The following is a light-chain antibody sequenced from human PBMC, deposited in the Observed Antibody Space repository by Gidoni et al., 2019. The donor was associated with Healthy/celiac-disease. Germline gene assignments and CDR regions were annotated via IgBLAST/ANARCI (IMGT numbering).Light chain of an antibody. CDR1: QSVSSSY. J-gene: IGKJ1*01. CDR3: QQYGSSTWT. CDR2: GAS. V-gene: IGKV3-20*01. Sequence: SQSVSSSYLAWYQQKPGQAPRLLIYGASSRATGIPDRFSGSGSGTDFTLTISRLEPEDFAVYYCQQYGSSTWTFGQGTKVEIK.